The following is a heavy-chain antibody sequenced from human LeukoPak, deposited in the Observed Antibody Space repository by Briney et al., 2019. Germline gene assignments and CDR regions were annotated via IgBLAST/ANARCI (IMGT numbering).Heavy chain of an antibody. CDR2: INQDGSEK. CDR1: GFTFSNFW. Sequence: GGSLRLSCAASGFTFSNFWMSWVRQAPGKGLERVANINQDGSEKNYVDSVKGRFTISRDSAKNSLYLQMDSLRVEDTAIYYCARCSGWAFKNWGQGTLVTVSS. D-gene: IGHD6-19*01. V-gene: IGHV3-7*01. CDR3: ARCSGWAFKN. J-gene: IGHJ4*02.